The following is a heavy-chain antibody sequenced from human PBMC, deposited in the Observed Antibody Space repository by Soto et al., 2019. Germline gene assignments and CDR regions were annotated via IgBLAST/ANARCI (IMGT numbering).Heavy chain of an antibody. J-gene: IGHJ4*02. CDR3: AASKVYFFQSAGTHLVALGL. CDR1: GGSLSNYY. Sequence: QVQLQQCGAGLLKPSETLSLTCAVSGGSLSNYYWCWIRQPPGKGLEWIGEIYHSGSTNYNPSLKRRVTMSVEASKNHFYLKVPSFTSPDTTVHCSAASKVYFFQSAGTHLVALGLWGQGTMVTVSS. V-gene: IGHV4-34*02. CDR2: IYHSGST. D-gene: IGHD2-21*01.